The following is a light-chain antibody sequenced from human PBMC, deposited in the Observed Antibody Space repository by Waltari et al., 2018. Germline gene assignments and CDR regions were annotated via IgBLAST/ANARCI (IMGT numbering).Light chain of an antibody. CDR2: SNN. CDR1: SSNIGSNT. V-gene: IGLV1-44*01. CDR3: AAWDDSLNVVV. J-gene: IGLJ2*01. Sequence: QSVLTQPPSASGTPGQRVTISCSGSSSNIGSNTVNWYQQLPGTAPKLLIYSNNQRPSGVPDRFSGSKSGTSASLAISGLQSEDEAEYYCAAWDDSLNVVVFGGGTKLTVL.